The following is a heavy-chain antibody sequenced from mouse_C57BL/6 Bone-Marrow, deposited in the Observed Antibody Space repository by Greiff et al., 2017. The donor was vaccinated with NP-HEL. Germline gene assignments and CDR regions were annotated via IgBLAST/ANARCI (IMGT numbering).Heavy chain of an antibody. CDR3: ARKGIPVYFDY. CDR2: IYPRSGNT. CDR1: GYTFTSYG. Sequence: QVQLKESGAELARPGASVKLSCKASGYTFTSYGISWVKQRTGQGLEWIGEIYPRSGNTYYNEKFKGKATLTADKSSSTAYMELRSLTSEDSAVYFCARKGIPVYFDYWGQGTTLTVSS. V-gene: IGHV1-81*01. J-gene: IGHJ2*01.